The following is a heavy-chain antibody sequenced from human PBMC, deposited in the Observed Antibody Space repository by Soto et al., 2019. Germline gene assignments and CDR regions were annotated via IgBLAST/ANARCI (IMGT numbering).Heavy chain of an antibody. CDR1: GFTFDDYA. Sequence: EVQLVESGGGLVQPGRSLRLSCAASGFTFDDYAMHWVRQAPGKGLEWVSVISWNSGSIGYADSVKGRFTISRDNAKNSLYLQMNSLGAEDTALYYCAKDPGVAVAAPISFDYWGQGTLVTVSS. D-gene: IGHD6-19*01. J-gene: IGHJ4*02. CDR2: ISWNSGSI. V-gene: IGHV3-9*01. CDR3: AKDPGVAVAAPISFDY.